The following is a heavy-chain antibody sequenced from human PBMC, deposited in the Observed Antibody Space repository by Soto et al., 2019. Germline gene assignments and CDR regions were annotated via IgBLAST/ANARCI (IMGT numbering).Heavy chain of an antibody. J-gene: IGHJ3*02. Sequence: ASVKVSCKASGDSFTDHYIHWVRQAPGQGLEWMGWVNPNTGGTNYAQRFHGRVTMTRDTSITTAYMELSSLRSDDTALFYCATLDSGGYYANALDIWRQGTMVTVSS. V-gene: IGHV1-2*02. CDR2: VNPNTGGT. CDR3: ATLDSGGYYANALDI. CDR1: GDSFTDHY. D-gene: IGHD3-22*01.